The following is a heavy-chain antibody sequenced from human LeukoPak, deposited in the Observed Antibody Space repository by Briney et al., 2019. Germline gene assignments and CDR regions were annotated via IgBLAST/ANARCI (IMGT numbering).Heavy chain of an antibody. J-gene: IGHJ4*02. CDR3: ARAIVVVVAVPFDY. D-gene: IGHD2-15*01. CDR2: IYYSGST. Sequence: SETLSLTCTVSGGSISSSSYYWGWIRQPPGEGLEWIGSIYYSGSTYYNPSLKSRVTISVDTSKNQFSLKLSSVTAADTAVYYCARAIVVVVAVPFDYWGQGTLVTVSS. CDR1: GGSISSSSYY. V-gene: IGHV4-39*01.